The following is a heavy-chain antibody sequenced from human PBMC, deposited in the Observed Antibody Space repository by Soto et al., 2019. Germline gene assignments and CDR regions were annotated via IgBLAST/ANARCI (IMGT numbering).Heavy chain of an antibody. CDR1: GGSFIGYY. Sequence: SETLSLTCAVYGGSFIGYYCIFIRHPPGKWLEWIGEINHSGSTNYNPSLKSRVTISVDTSKNQFSLKLSSVTAADTAVYYCARTGHKRGYRAWGQGTLVTVSS. D-gene: IGHD5-18*01. V-gene: IGHV4-34*01. CDR2: INHSGST. J-gene: IGHJ5*02. CDR3: ARTGHKRGYRA.